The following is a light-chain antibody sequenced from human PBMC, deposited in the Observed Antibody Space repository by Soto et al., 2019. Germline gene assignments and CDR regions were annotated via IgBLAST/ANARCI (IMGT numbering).Light chain of an antibody. CDR3: QQYDDRPWT. Sequence: EIVMTQSPSTLSVSPGERATLSCRASQSVIGDLAWYQQKPGQAHRLLIYGASTRATGIPARFSGSGSGKEFILTISSLQSEDFAFYYCQQYDDRPWTFGQGTKVDIK. V-gene: IGKV3-15*01. J-gene: IGKJ1*01. CDR1: QSVIGD. CDR2: GAS.